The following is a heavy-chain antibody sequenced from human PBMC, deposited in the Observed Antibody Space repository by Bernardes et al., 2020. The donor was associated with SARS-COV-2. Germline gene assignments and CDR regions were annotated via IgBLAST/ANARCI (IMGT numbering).Heavy chain of an antibody. CDR3: ARGYGGNYYYGMDV. CDR2: ISYDGSNK. D-gene: IGHD4-17*01. CDR1: GFTLSNYA. Sequence: GESLFLSCAASGFTLSNYAMHWVRQAPGKGLEWVALISYDGSNKYHADSVKGRFTISRDNSKNTLYLKMNSLRAEDTAVYYCARGYGGNYYYGMDVWGQGTTVTVSS. J-gene: IGHJ6*02. V-gene: IGHV3-30-3*01.